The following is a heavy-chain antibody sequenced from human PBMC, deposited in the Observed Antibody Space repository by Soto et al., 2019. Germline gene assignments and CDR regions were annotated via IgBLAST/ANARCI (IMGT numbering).Heavy chain of an antibody. CDR2: VKQDGSER. V-gene: IGHV3-7*03. Sequence: GGSLRLSCAASGFPFSSYAMSWVRQAPGKGLEWVANVKQDGSERYYVDSVKGRFTISRDNAKNSLYLQMNSLRAEDTAVYYCARERVVVPATIFYYYALDVWGQGTTVTVSS. CDR3: ARERVVVPATIFYYYALDV. CDR1: GFPFSSYA. D-gene: IGHD2-15*01. J-gene: IGHJ6*02.